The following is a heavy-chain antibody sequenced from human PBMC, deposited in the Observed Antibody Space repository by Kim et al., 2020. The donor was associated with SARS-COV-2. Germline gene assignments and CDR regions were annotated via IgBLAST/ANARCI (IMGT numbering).Heavy chain of an antibody. CDR3: ATRYSSSWFILDY. V-gene: IGHV5-51*01. J-gene: IGHJ4*02. D-gene: IGHD6-13*01. Sequence: YSPSFQGQVTISADKSISTAYLQWSGLKASDTAMYYCATRYSSSWFILDYWGQGTLVTVSS.